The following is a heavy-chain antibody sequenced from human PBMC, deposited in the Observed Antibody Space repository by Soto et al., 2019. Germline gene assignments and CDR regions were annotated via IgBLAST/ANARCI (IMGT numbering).Heavy chain of an antibody. V-gene: IGHV1-18*01. CDR1: GYTFTSYG. Sequence: ASVKVSCKASGYTFTSYGISWVRQAPGQGLEWMGWISAYNGNTNYAQKLQGRVTMTTDTSTSTAYMELRSLRTDDTAVYYCASDPRRYSSSPRPADYYYHNCLDVWGQGTTVTVSS. J-gene: IGHJ6*02. CDR3: ASDPRRYSSSPRPADYYYHNCLDV. D-gene: IGHD6-6*01. CDR2: ISAYNGNT.